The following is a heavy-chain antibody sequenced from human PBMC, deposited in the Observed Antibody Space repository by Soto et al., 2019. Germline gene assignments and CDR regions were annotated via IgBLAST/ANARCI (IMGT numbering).Heavy chain of an antibody. CDR1: GGSFSGYY. CDR3: ARGRGNISKRYCSSTSCYFTTWFDP. D-gene: IGHD2-2*01. V-gene: IGHV4-34*01. Sequence: QVQLQQWGAGLLKPSETLSLTCAVYGGSFSGYYWSWIRQPPGKGLEWIGEINHSGSTNYNPSLTARDTISVDTSPNQFSLNLSSVTAADPAVYSCARGRGNISKRYCSSTSCYFTTWFDPWGQGTLVTVSS. J-gene: IGHJ5*02. CDR2: INHSGST.